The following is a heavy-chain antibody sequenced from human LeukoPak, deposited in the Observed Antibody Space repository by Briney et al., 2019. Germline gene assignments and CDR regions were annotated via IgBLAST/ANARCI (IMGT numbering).Heavy chain of an antibody. CDR3: AGGLGIAAAGTRNFDY. V-gene: IGHV1-69*13. CDR2: IIPIFGTA. D-gene: IGHD6-13*01. CDR1: GGTFSSYA. Sequence: SVKVSCKASGGTFSSYAISWVRQAPGQGLEWMGGIIPIFGTANYAQKFQGRVTITADESTSTAYMELSSLRSEDTAVYYCAGGLGIAAAGTRNFDYWGQGTLVTVSS. J-gene: IGHJ4*02.